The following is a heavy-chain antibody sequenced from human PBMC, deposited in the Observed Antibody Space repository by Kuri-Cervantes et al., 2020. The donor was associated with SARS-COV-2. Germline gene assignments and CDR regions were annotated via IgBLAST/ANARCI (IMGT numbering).Heavy chain of an antibody. J-gene: IGHJ4*01. D-gene: IGHD1-26*01. CDR2: IYSGGST. CDR1: GFTFSSYW. CDR3: EGRIVEASSDY. Sequence: ETLSLTCAASGFTFSSYWMSWVRQAPGKGLEWVSVIYSGGSTYYADSVKGRFTISRDNSKNTVYLQMNSLRAEDTAVYYCEGRIVEASSDYWGHGTRVTCYS. V-gene: IGHV3-66*01.